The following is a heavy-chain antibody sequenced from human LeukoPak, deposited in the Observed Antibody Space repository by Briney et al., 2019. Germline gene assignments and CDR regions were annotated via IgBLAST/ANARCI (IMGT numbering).Heavy chain of an antibody. CDR1: GGSISSHY. CDR2: IFYTGST. J-gene: IGHJ2*01. Sequence: SETLSLTCTVSGGSISSHYWNWIRQPPGKGLEWIGYIFYTGSTDYNPSLKSRVSMSVDTSKNQFSLHLSSVTAADTALYYCAREGAVAGRGYYFDLWGRATPVTVSP. V-gene: IGHV4-59*11. D-gene: IGHD6-19*01. CDR3: AREGAVAGRGYYFDL.